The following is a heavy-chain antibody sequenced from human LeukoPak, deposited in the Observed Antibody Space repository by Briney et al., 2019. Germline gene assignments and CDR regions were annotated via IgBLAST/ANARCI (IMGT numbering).Heavy chain of an antibody. CDR1: GFIFSNYG. CDR3: VKDPHAYSPRFTNSYFDQ. D-gene: IGHD2-8*01. J-gene: IGHJ4*02. V-gene: IGHV3-30*02. Sequence: PGESLRLSCTASGFIFSNYGIHWVRQAPPQGLELVAFIRYYGDYKFYANSVNSRFTISSDNFKNTLYLQMNSLRTEVSAVYYCVKDPHAYSPRFTNSYFDQWGQGTLVAVSS. CDR2: IRYYGDYK.